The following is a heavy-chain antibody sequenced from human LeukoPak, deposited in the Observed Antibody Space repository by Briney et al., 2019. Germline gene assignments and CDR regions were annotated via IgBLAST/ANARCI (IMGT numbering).Heavy chain of an antibody. Sequence: ASVKVSCKASGGTFSSYAISWVRQAPGQGLEWMGGIIPIFGTANYAQKFQGRVTITADQSTSTAYMELSSLRSEDTAVYYCARGTMVRGVIAYFDYWGQGTLVTVSS. D-gene: IGHD3-10*01. V-gene: IGHV1-69*13. CDR1: GGTFSSYA. CDR2: IIPIFGTA. J-gene: IGHJ4*02. CDR3: ARGTMVRGVIAYFDY.